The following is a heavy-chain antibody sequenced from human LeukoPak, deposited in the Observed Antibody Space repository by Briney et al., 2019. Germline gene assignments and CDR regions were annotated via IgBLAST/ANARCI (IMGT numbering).Heavy chain of an antibody. Sequence: ASVKVSCKASGGTFSSYAISWVRQAPGQGLEWMGGIIPIFGTANYAQKFQGRVTTTTDESTSTAYMELSSLRSEDTAVYYCARGATYYYDSSGYETAYYFDYWGQGTLVTVSS. J-gene: IGHJ4*02. CDR1: GGTFSSYA. CDR3: ARGATYYYDSSGYETAYYFDY. CDR2: IIPIFGTA. V-gene: IGHV1-69*05. D-gene: IGHD3-22*01.